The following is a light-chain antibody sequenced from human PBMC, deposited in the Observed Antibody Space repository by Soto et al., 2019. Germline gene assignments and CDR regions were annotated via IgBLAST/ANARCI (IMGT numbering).Light chain of an antibody. CDR3: SSYTTSNTLV. CDR1: SXDVGGFNY. Sequence: QSVLTQPASVSGPPGQSITISCTGTSXDVGGFNYVSWYQQFPGKAPKLMIYEVSNRPSGVSNRFSGSKSGNTASLTISGLQAEDEGDYYCSSYTTSNTLVFGTGTKVTVL. J-gene: IGLJ1*01. CDR2: EVS. V-gene: IGLV2-14*01.